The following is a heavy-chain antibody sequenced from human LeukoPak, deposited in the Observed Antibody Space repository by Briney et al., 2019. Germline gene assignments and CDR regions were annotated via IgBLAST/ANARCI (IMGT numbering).Heavy chain of an antibody. D-gene: IGHD5-12*01. J-gene: IGHJ3*02. CDR1: GYIFDTYW. CDR2: IYPGDSDT. CDR3: ARQRLASLSVDAFAI. Sequence: GESLKISCKGSGYIFDTYWIAWVRQLPGKGLERMGIIYPGDSDTRYSPSFQGQVTISADKSISTAYLQWSSLKASDTAMYYCARQRLASLSVDAFAIWGQGTTVTVSS. V-gene: IGHV5-51*01.